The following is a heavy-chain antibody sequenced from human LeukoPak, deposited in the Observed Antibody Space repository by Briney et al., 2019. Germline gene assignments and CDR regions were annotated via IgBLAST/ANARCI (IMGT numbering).Heavy chain of an antibody. Sequence: GGSLRLSCAASGFTFDDYAMHWVRQAPGKGLEWVSGISWNSGSIGYADSVKGRFTISRDNAKNSLYLQMNSLRAEDTALYYCAKSSVVVTIEPLFDYWGQGTLVTVSS. CDR2: ISWNSGSI. CDR1: GFTFDDYA. J-gene: IGHJ4*02. CDR3: AKSSVVVTIEPLFDY. V-gene: IGHV3-9*01. D-gene: IGHD5-12*01.